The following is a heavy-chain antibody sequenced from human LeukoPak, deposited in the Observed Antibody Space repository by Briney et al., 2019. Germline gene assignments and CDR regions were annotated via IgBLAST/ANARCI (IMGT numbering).Heavy chain of an antibody. V-gene: IGHV4-34*01. D-gene: IGHD5-18*01. CDR2: INHSGST. CDR3: ARILYSYGPYPFDP. J-gene: IGHJ5*02. Sequence: SETLSLTCAVYGGSFSGYYWSWTRQPPGKGLEWIGEINHSGSTNYNPSLKSRVTISVDTSKNQFSLKLSSVTAADTAVYYCARILYSYGPYPFDPWGQGTLVTVSS. CDR1: GGSFSGYY.